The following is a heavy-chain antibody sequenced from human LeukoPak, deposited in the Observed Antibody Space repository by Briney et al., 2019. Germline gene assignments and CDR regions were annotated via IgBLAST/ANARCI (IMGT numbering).Heavy chain of an antibody. V-gene: IGHV3-23*01. D-gene: IGHD4-23*01. CDR1: GFTFNNFA. J-gene: IGHJ4*02. Sequence: GGSLRLSCAAAGFTFNNFAMSWVRQAPGKRLEWVSAIGDNGGDTKYAASVKGRFTISRDNSKNTLYLQMNGLRAEDTAVYYCANPTVVTLFSYWGQGTLVTVSS. CDR3: ANPTVVTLFSY. CDR2: IGDNGGDT.